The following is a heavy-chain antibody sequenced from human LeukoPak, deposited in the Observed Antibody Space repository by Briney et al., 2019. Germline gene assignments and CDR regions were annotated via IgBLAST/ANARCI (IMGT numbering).Heavy chain of an antibody. Sequence: GGSLRLSCAASGFTFSSYAMHWVRQAPGKGLEWVAVISYDGSNKYYADSVKGRFTISRDNSKNTLYLQMNSLRAEDTAVYYCARAPSYYDILTATYGMDVWGKGTTVTVSS. CDR1: GFTFSSYA. V-gene: IGHV3-30*04. CDR2: ISYDGSNK. J-gene: IGHJ6*04. D-gene: IGHD3-9*01. CDR3: ARAPSYYDILTATYGMDV.